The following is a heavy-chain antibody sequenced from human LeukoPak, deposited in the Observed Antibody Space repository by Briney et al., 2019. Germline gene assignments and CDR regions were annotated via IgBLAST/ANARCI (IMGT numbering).Heavy chain of an antibody. CDR3: ARVPWYYGSGTPKFWGYYGMDV. D-gene: IGHD3-10*01. V-gene: IGHV1-18*01. CDR1: GYTFTSYG. CDR2: IGAYNGNT. Sequence: ASVKVSCKASGYTFTSYGISWVRQAPGQGLEWMGWIGAYNGNTNYAQKLQGRVTMTTDTSTSTAYMELRSLRSDDTAVYYCARVPWYYGSGTPKFWGYYGMDVWGQGTTVTVSS. J-gene: IGHJ6*02.